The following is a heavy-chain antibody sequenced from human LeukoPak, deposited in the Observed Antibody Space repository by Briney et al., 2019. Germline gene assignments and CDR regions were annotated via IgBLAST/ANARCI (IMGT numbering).Heavy chain of an antibody. CDR1: GLTFNVYY. CDR2: INIGGTNT. CDR3: ATDGAVCDT. Sequence: PGGSLGLSCAASGLTFNVYYMSWIREAPGRGREWLLYINIGGTNTHYADSGKGRFTISSDNAKKSLYFEMTNLRAEDTAVYYCATDGAVCDTWGQGVLVTVSS. V-gene: IGHV3-11*01. J-gene: IGHJ5*02.